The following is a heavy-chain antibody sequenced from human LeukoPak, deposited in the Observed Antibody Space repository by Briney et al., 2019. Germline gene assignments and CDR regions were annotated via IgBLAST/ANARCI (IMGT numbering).Heavy chain of an antibody. Sequence: GGSLRLSCAASGFTFNSYAMGWVRQAPWERLQWVSGISDSGGNTYYADSVRGRFTISRDNSKNTLHLQMNSLRAEDTAVYYCARHRSSWLIDYWGQGTLVTVSS. CDR3: ARHRSSWLIDY. CDR1: GFTFNSYA. CDR2: ISDSGGNT. D-gene: IGHD6-6*01. J-gene: IGHJ4*02. V-gene: IGHV3-23*01.